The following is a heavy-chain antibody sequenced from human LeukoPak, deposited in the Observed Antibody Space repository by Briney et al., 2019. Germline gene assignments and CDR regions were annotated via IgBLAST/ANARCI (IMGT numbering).Heavy chain of an antibody. J-gene: IGHJ4*02. CDR1: GFTFSGYW. Sequence: PGGSLRLSCAASGFTFSGYWMTWVRQAPGKGLEWVANINQDGSEKYYVDSMKGRFTISRDDAKNSVYLQMNSLRAEDTAVYFCARRGATVTDDWGQGTLVTVSS. V-gene: IGHV3-7*01. CDR2: INQDGSEK. CDR3: ARRGATVTDD. D-gene: IGHD4-17*01.